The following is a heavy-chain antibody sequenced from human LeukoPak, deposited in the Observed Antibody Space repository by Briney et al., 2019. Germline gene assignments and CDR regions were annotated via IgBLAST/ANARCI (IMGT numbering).Heavy chain of an antibody. CDR3: ARGWEVTTPTDY. Sequence: GGSLRLSCAASGFTFSSYSMNWVRQAPGKGLEWVSSISSSSSYIYYADSVKGRFTISRGNAKNSLYLQMNSLRAEDTAVYYCARGWEVTTPTDYWGQGTLVTVSS. CDR1: GFTFSSYS. J-gene: IGHJ4*02. D-gene: IGHD4-17*01. CDR2: ISSSSSYI. V-gene: IGHV3-21*01.